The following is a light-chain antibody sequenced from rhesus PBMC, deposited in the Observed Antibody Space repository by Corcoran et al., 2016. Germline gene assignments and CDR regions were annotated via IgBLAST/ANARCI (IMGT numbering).Light chain of an antibody. CDR1: QSVSSS. CDR3: LRHSNWDS. J-gene: IGKJ2*01. V-gene: IGKV3-24*01. CDR2: GAP. Sequence: EIVMTQSPATLSLSPGERATLSCRASQSVSSSLAWYQQKPGQAPRLLIYGAPSRATGIPDRFSGSGSGTDFTRTISSLEPKDVAVDYCLRHSNWDSFGQGTKVEIK.